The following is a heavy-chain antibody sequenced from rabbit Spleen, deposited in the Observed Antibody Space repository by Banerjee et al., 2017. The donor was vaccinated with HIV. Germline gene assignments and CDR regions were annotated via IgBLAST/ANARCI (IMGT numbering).Heavy chain of an antibody. Sequence: QEQLEESGGGLVQPEGSLTLTCKASGIDFSSYYLHCMCWVRQAPGKGLEWIACIYTGNGKNYYASWAKGRFTISKTSSTTVTLQMTSLTVADTATYFCARDAGSGPYIDGYFTLWGQGTLVTVS. CDR2: IYTGNGKN. J-gene: IGHJ4*01. V-gene: IGHV1S45*01. D-gene: IGHD8-1*01. CDR1: GIDFSSYYLHC. CDR3: ARDAGSGPYIDGYFTL.